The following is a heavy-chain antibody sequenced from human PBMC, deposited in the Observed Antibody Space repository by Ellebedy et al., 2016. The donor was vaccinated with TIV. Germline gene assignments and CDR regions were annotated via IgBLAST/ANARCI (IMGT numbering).Heavy chain of an antibody. CDR1: GFTFSSYA. V-gene: IGHV3-23*01. D-gene: IGHD6-19*01. Sequence: GESLKISCAASGFTFSSYAMSWVRQAPGKGLEWVSAISGSGGSTYYADSVKGRFTISRDNSKNTLYLQMNSLRAEDTAVYYCAKQDQWLVLNNGYFDYWGQGTLVTVSS. CDR3: AKQDQWLVLNNGYFDY. J-gene: IGHJ4*02. CDR2: ISGSGGST.